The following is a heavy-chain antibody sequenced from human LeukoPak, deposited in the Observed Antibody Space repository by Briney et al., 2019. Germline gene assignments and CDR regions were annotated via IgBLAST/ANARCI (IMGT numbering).Heavy chain of an antibody. J-gene: IGHJ3*02. V-gene: IGHV1-69*04. CDR1: GGTFSSYA. CDR2: IIPILGIA. Sequence: GASVKVSCKASGGTFSSYAISWVRQAPGQGLEWMGRIIPILGIANYAQKFQGRVTITADKSTSTAYMELSSLRSEDTAVYYCARTITWDAFDIWGQGTMVTVSS. D-gene: IGHD3-10*01. CDR3: ARTITWDAFDI.